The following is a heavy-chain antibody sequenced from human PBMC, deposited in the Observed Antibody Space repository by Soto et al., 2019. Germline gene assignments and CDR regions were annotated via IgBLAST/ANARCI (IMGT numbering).Heavy chain of an antibody. Sequence: PSETLSLTCTVSGGSISSYYWSWIRQPPGKGLEWIGYIYYSGSTNYNPSLKSRVTISVDTSKNQFSLKLSSVTAADTAVYYCARGGIYDILTGYYNDAFDIWGQGTMVTVSS. J-gene: IGHJ3*02. CDR2: IYYSGST. D-gene: IGHD3-9*01. V-gene: IGHV4-59*01. CDR1: GGSISSYY. CDR3: ARGGIYDILTGYYNDAFDI.